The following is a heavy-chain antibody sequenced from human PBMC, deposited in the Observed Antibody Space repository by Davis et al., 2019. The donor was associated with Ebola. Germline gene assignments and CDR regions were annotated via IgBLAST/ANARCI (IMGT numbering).Heavy chain of an antibody. CDR2: IVVGSGNT. CDR1: GFTFTSSA. Sequence: SVKVSCKASGFTFTSSAMQWVRQARGQRLEWIGWIVVGSGNTNYAQKFQERVTITRDMSTSTAYMELSSLRSEDTAVYYCAADTHPIVGASGDAFDIWGQGTMVTVSS. J-gene: IGHJ3*02. D-gene: IGHD1-26*01. V-gene: IGHV1-58*02. CDR3: AADTHPIVGASGDAFDI.